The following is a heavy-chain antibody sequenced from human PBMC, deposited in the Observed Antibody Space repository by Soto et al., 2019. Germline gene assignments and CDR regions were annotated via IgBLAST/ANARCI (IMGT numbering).Heavy chain of an antibody. J-gene: IGHJ4*02. D-gene: IGHD6-13*01. CDR1: GGSISSYY. V-gene: IGHV4-59*01. Sequence: KTSETLSLTCTVSGGSISSYYWTWIRQPPGKGLEWIGYVYNSGSTNYNPSLKSRVTISEDTSKSQFSLKVNSMTAADTAVYYCARYRREAVAGYTLDNWGQGILGTAPQ. CDR2: VYNSGST. CDR3: ARYRREAVAGYTLDN.